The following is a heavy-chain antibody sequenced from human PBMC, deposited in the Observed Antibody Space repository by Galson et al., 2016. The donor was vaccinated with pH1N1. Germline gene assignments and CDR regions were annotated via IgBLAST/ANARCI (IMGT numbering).Heavy chain of an antibody. CDR2: IYPDDSDT. CDR3: ATSRSIAGIHFDY. D-gene: IGHD1-20*01. V-gene: IGHV5-51*03. J-gene: IGHJ4*02. CDR1: GYRFASQW. Sequence: QSGAEVKKPGESLKISCKGSGYRFASQWIGWVRQMPGKGLEWMGIIYPDDSDTRYSPSFQGQVTISVDKSFSTAHLQWSSLKASDTAMYYCATSRSIAGIHFDYWGQGTLVTVSS.